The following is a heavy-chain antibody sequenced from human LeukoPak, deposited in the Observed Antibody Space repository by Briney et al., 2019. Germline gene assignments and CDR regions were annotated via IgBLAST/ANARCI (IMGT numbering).Heavy chain of an antibody. CDR3: ARGVDTAMVNPPDL. V-gene: IGHV1-46*01. D-gene: IGHD5-18*01. Sequence: GASVKVSCKASGYTFINYYMHWVRQAPGQGLEWMGIIKPSGGSTSYAQKFQGRVTITADESTNTAYMELSSLRSEDTAVYYCARGVDTAMVNPPDLWGQGTLVTVSS. CDR1: GYTFINYY. J-gene: IGHJ5*02. CDR2: IKPSGGST.